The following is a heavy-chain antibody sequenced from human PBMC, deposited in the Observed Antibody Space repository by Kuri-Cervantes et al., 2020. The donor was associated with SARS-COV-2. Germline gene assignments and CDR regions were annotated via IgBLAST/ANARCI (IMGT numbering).Heavy chain of an antibody. CDR1: GYTFTSYG. CDR3: AREGSCSSTSCPSDY. Sequence: GGSLRLSCKASGYTFTSYGISWVRQAPGQGLEWMGGIIPIFGTANYAQKFQGRVTITADKSTSTAYMELSGLRSEDTAVYYCAREGSCSSTSCPSDYWGQGTLVTVSS. V-gene: IGHV1-69*06. D-gene: IGHD2-2*01. J-gene: IGHJ4*02. CDR2: IIPIFGTA.